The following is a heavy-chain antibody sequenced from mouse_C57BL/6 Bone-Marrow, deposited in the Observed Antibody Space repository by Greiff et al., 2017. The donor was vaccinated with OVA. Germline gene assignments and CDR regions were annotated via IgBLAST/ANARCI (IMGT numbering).Heavy chain of an antibody. V-gene: IGHV1-76*01. Sequence: VQLQQSGAELVRPGASVKLSCKASGYTFTDYYINWVKQRPGQGLEWIVRIYPGSGNTYYNEKFKGKATLTAEKSSSTAYMQLSSLTSEDSAVYCCARSGRGYAMDYWGQGTSVTVSS. J-gene: IGHJ4*01. CDR2: IYPGSGNT. D-gene: IGHD3-1*01. CDR3: ARSGRGYAMDY. CDR1: GYTFTDYY.